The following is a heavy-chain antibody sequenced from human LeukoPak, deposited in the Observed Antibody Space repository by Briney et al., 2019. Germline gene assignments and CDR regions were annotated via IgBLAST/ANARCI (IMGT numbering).Heavy chain of an antibody. CDR1: GGSFSGYY. V-gene: IGHV4-34*01. Sequence: SETLSLTCAVYGGSFSGYYWSWIRQPPGKGLEWIGEINHSGSTNYNPSLKSRVTISVDTSKNQFSLKLSSVTAADTAVYYCARDSGYGSATCWGQGTLVTVSS. CDR3: ARDSGYGSATC. J-gene: IGHJ4*02. D-gene: IGHD3-10*01. CDR2: INHSGST.